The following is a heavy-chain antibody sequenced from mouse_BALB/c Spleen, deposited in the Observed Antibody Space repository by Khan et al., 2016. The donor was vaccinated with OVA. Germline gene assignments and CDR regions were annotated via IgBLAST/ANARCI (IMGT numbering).Heavy chain of an antibody. CDR1: GYTFTSYW. D-gene: IGHD2-1*01. V-gene: IGHV1S132*01. CDR2: IFPGTGTP. J-gene: IGHJ3*01. CDR3: ARGFFGNYEFAY. Sequence: QVQLQQSGAELVKPGASVKLSCKTSGYTFTSYWIQWVKQRPGQGLGWIGQIFPGTGTPYYNENFTGKATLTVDTSSSTAYMQLSSLTSQDSAVFFWARGFFGNYEFAYWGQGTLVTVSP.